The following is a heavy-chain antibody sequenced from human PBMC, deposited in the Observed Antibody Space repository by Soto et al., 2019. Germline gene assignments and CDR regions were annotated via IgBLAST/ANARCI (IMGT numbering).Heavy chain of an antibody. J-gene: IGHJ4*02. D-gene: IGHD6-6*01. CDR3: ARIIDALPVRGALDF. Sequence: QITLKESGPTLVKPTQTLTLTCTFSGFSLYTSGVGVGWIRQPPGKALEWLALIYWDDNERYNPSLQSRLTITKDTSISRVVLTMTNMDAVDTATYYCARIIDALPVRGALDFWGQGTLVTVSS. CDR1: GFSLYTSGVG. V-gene: IGHV2-5*02. CDR2: IYWDDNE.